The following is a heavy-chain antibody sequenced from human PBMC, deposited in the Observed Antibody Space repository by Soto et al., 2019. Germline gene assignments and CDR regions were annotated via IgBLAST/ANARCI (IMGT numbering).Heavy chain of an antibody. V-gene: IGHV3-30*03. J-gene: IGHJ4*02. D-gene: IGHD6-19*01. CDR2: ISYDGSNK. CDR1: GFTFSSYG. CDR3: VGRSGWGFFDY. Sequence: QVQLVESGGGVVQPGRSLRLSCAASGFTFSSYGMHWVRQAPGKGLEWVAVISYDGSNKYYADSVKDRFTISGDNSKNTRYHQMNNLRAEDTAVCYWVGRSGWGFFDYWGQGTLVTVSS.